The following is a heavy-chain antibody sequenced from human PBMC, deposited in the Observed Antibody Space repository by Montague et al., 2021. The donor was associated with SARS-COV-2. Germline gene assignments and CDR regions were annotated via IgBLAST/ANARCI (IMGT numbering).Heavy chain of an antibody. J-gene: IGHJ4*02. CDR3: AKETAAIGNPLFYS. CDR1: GFTFSSYA. D-gene: IGHD4-23*01. Sequence: SLRLSCAASGFTFSSYAMSWVRQAPGKGLEWVSGIVNNGRKSFYADSVKGRFIISRDNSDKMVYLQLNSLRAEDTAIYYCAKETAAIGNPLFYSWGQGTLVTVSS. CDR2: IVNNGRKS. V-gene: IGHV3-23*01.